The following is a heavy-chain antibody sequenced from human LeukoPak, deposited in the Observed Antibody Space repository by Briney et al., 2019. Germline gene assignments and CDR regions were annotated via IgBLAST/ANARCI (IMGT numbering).Heavy chain of an antibody. CDR1: GFTFSSYW. CDR2: IKQDGSEK. Sequence: PGGSLRLSCAASGFTFSSYWMSWVRRAPGKGLEWVANIKQDGSEKYYVDSVKGRFTISRDNAKNSLYLQMNSLRAEDTAVYYCARGRGHDFWSGYNDYWGQGTLVTVSS. CDR3: ARGRGHDFWSGYNDY. J-gene: IGHJ4*02. D-gene: IGHD3-3*01. V-gene: IGHV3-7*01.